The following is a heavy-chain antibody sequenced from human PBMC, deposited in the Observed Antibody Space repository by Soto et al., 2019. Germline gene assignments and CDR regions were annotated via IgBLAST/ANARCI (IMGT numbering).Heavy chain of an antibody. Sequence: ASVTVSCKASGYTFTSYGTSWVRQALGQGLEWMGWISAYNGNTNYAQKLQGRVTMTTDTSTSTAYMELRSLRSDDTAVYYCARDQGNLRTAWFDPWGQGTLVTVSS. CDR2: ISAYNGNT. J-gene: IGHJ5*02. V-gene: IGHV1-18*01. CDR3: ARDQGNLRTAWFDP. CDR1: GYTFTSYG. D-gene: IGHD4-17*01.